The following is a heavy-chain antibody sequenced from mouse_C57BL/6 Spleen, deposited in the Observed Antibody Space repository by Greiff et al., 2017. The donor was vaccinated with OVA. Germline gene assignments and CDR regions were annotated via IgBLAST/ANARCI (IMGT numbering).Heavy chain of an antibody. V-gene: IGHV1-53*01. CDR3: AEETAQASFAY. CDR2: ISPSNGGT. J-gene: IGHJ3*01. CDR1: GYTFTSYW. Sequence: QVQLQQPGTDLVKPGASVKLSCKASGYTFTSYWMHWVKQRPGQGLEWIGNISPSNGGTNYNEPFSIKGTLTVDESCSTAYMQLSSLTSEDSAVYYCAEETAQASFAYWGQGTLVTVSA. D-gene: IGHD3-2*02.